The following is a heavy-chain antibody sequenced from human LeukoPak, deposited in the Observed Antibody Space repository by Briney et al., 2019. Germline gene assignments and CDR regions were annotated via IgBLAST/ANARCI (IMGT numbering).Heavy chain of an antibody. Sequence: GGSLRLSCAASGFTFDDYAMHWVRQAPGKGLEWVSGISWNSGSIGYADSVKGRFTISRDNAKNSLYLQMNSLRAEDTALYYCAKDIRPYYYDSSGYYDHAFDIWGQGTMVTVSS. D-gene: IGHD3-22*01. CDR1: GFTFDDYA. V-gene: IGHV3-9*01. CDR2: ISWNSGSI. CDR3: AKDIRPYYYDSSGYYDHAFDI. J-gene: IGHJ3*02.